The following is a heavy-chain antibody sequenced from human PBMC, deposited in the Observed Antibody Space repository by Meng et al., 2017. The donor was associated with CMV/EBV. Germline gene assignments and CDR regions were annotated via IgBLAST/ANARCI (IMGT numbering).Heavy chain of an antibody. CDR2: ISSSSSYI. CDR1: GFTFSSYD. J-gene: IGHJ4*02. CDR3: ARVPYSSSWYEPSPVY. D-gene: IGHD6-13*01. Sequence: GESLKISCAASGFTFSSYDMHWVRQATGKGLEWVSSISSSSSYIYYADSVKGRFTISRDNAKNSLYLQMNSLRAEDTAVYYCARVPYSSSWYEPSPVYWGQGTLVTVSS. V-gene: IGHV3-21*01.